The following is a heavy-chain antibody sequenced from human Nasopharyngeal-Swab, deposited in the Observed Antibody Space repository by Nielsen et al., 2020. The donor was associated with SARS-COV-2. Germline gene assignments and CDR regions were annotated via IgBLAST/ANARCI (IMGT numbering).Heavy chain of an antibody. J-gene: IGHJ5*02. CDR1: GGSISSYY. Sequence: SETLSLTCTVSGGSISSYYWSWIRQPPGKGLEWIGYIYYSGSTNYNPSLKSRVTISVDTSKNQFSLKLSSVTAADTAVYYCAREGGLDHDYVWGSYRPSNWFDPWGQGTLVTVSS. D-gene: IGHD3-16*02. CDR2: IYYSGST. CDR3: AREGGLDHDYVWGSYRPSNWFDP. V-gene: IGHV4-59*01.